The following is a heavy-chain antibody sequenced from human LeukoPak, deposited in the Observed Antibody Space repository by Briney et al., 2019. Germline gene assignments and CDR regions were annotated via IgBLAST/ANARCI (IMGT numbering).Heavy chain of an antibody. V-gene: IGHV4-39*01. CDR3: ASMSRGVILGPNYYSYYMDV. D-gene: IGHD3-10*01. CDR2: IYYSGST. CDR1: GGSMSSPSFY. Sequence: SETLFLTCSVSGGSMSSPSFYWAWIRQPPGKGLEWIGNIYYSGSTYYNPSLQSRVTISVDTSKNQFSLKLTSVTAADKAVYFCASMSRGVILGPNYYSYYMDVWGKGATVIVSS. J-gene: IGHJ6*03.